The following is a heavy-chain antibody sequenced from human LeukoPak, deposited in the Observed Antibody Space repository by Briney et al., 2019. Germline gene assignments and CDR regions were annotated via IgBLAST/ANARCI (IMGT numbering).Heavy chain of an antibody. J-gene: IGHJ4*02. CDR1: GGSISSYY. V-gene: IGHV4-59*01. Sequence: SGTLSLTCTVSGGSISSYYWSWVRQPPGKGLEWGGYIYYSGSTNYNASLKRGVTISIDTSKNKISLKLSSVTAADTAVYYCASSIAAAGTWEYFDYWGQGTLVTVSS. CDR2: IYYSGST. CDR3: ASSIAAAGTWEYFDY. D-gene: IGHD6-13*01.